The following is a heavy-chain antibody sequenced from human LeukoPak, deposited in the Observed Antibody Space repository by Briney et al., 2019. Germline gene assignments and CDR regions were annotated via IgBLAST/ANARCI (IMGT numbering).Heavy chain of an antibody. CDR3: TRADIVVVTAALDI. CDR1: GFTFGDYA. CDR2: IRSKAYGGTT. J-gene: IGHJ3*02. D-gene: IGHD2-21*02. Sequence: GGSLRLSCTASGFTFGDYAMSWFRQAPGKGLEWVGFIRSKAYGGTTEHAASVKGRFTISRDDSKSIAYLQMNSLKTEDTAVYYCTRADIVVVTAALDIWGQGTMVTVSS. V-gene: IGHV3-49*03.